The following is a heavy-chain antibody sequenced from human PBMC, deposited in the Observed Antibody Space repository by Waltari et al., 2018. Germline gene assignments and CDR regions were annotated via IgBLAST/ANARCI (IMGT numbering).Heavy chain of an antibody. D-gene: IGHD2-8*02. J-gene: IGHJ4*02. CDR1: GFTFITAW. CDR3: GDFTAFDY. CDR2: IKSKINGGTT. Sequence: EVQLVESGGGLVEPGGSLSLSCAGPGFTFITAWMHWVRQAPGKGLEWVGRIKSKINGGTTEYGAPVKGRFTISRDDSKNTVYLQMNSLKTEDTGVYYCGDFTAFDYWGQGSLVTVSS. V-gene: IGHV3-15*01.